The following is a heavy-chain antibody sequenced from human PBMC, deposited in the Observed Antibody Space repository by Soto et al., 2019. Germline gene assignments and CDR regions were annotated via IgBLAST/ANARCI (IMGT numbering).Heavy chain of an antibody. CDR3: ARGQMHYGGNSGVFDY. V-gene: IGHV4-34*01. Sequence: NPSETLSLTCAVYGGSFSGYYWSWIRQPPGKGLEWIGEINHSGSTNYNPSLKSRVTISVDTSKNQFSLKLSSVTAADTAVYYCARGQMHYGGNSGVFDYWGQGTLVTVSS. CDR2: INHSGST. CDR1: GGSFSGYY. J-gene: IGHJ4*02. D-gene: IGHD4-17*01.